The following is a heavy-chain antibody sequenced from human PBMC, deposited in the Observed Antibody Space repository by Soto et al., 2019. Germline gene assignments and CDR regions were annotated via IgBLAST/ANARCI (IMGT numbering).Heavy chain of an antibody. Sequence: VQLVESGGGLVQPGGSLRLSCAASGFTFSSYWMKWVRQAPGKGLEWVANIKSDGGETYYVDSVKGRFTISRDNAKSSLYLQMNSLRAEDTAVYYCAIDIAVSGNWFDPWGQGTLVTVFS. CDR3: AIDIAVSGNWFDP. J-gene: IGHJ5*02. CDR1: GFTFSSYW. CDR2: IKSDGGET. D-gene: IGHD6-19*01. V-gene: IGHV3-7*01.